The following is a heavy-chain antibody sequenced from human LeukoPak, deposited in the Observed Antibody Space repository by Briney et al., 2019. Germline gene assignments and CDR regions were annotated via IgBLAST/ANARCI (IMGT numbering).Heavy chain of an antibody. V-gene: IGHV4-39*07. Sequence: SETLSLTCTVSGGSISSSSYYWGWIRQPPGKGLEWIGSIYYSGSTYYNPSLESRVTISVDTSKNQFSLKLSSVTAADTAVYYCARDKADWSSWYGAGERDWFDPWGQGTLVTVSS. CDR3: ARDKADWSSWYGAGERDWFDP. J-gene: IGHJ5*02. CDR1: GGSISSSSYY. D-gene: IGHD6-13*01. CDR2: IYYSGST.